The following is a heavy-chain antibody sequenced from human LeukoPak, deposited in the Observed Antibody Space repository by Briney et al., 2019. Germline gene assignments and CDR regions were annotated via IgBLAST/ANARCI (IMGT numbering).Heavy chain of an antibody. Sequence: GGSLRLSCAASGFTFSSYAMTWVRQAPGKGLEWVSSINNSGTDTYYEDSVKGRFAISRDNSKNTLFLHINSLSAEDTAVYYCAAAVNTGRAEHYWGQGTLVTVSS. J-gene: IGHJ4*02. V-gene: IGHV3-23*01. D-gene: IGHD4-17*01. CDR2: INNSGTDT. CDR3: AAAVNTGRAEHY. CDR1: GFTFSSYA.